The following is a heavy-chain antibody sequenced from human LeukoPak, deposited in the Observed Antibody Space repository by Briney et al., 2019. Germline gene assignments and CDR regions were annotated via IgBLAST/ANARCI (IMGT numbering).Heavy chain of an antibody. CDR1: GFTFSDYY. Sequence: GGSLRLSCAASGFTFSDYYMSWIRQAPGKGLEWVSYISSSGSTIYYADSVKGRFTLSRDNAKNSLYLQMNSLRAEDTAVYYCARVHSSSWYYWYFDLWGRGTLVTVSS. V-gene: IGHV3-11*01. J-gene: IGHJ2*01. CDR3: ARVHSSSWYYWYFDL. D-gene: IGHD6-13*01. CDR2: ISSSGSTI.